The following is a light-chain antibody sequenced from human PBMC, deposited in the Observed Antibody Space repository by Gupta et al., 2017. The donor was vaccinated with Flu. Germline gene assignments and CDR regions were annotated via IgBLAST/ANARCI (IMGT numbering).Light chain of an antibody. V-gene: IGLV1-47*01. CDR1: SSNIGSNY. CDR3: AAWDDSLSGAV. CDR2: RNT. Sequence: QSVLTQPPSASATPGQRVTISCSGSSSNIGSNYVYWYQQPPGTAPKLLIYRNTQRPSGVPDRFSGSKSGTSASLAISGLRSEDEADYYCAAWDDSLSGAVFGGGTQLTVL. J-gene: IGLJ7*01.